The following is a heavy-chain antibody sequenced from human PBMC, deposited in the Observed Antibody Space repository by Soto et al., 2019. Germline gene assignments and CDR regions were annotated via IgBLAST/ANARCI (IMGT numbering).Heavy chain of an antibody. CDR1: GFTFSSYE. Sequence: EVQLVESGGGLVQPGGSLRLSCAASGFTFSSYEMNWVRQAPGKGLEWVSYISSSGSTIYYADSVKGRFTISRDNAKNSLYLQMNSLRAEDTAVYYCARAHYDYVWGDYFDYWGQGTLVTVSS. CDR3: ARAHYDYVWGDYFDY. D-gene: IGHD3-16*01. CDR2: ISSSGSTI. J-gene: IGHJ4*02. V-gene: IGHV3-48*03.